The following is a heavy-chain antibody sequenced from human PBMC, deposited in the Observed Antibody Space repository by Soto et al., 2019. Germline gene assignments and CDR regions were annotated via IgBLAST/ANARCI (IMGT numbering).Heavy chain of an antibody. CDR1: GYRFTSYW. J-gene: IGHJ4*02. D-gene: IGHD6-19*01. Sequence: PGESLKISCQGTGYRFTSYWIGWVRQMPGKGLEWMGIVYPGDSDTRYSPSFQGQVTISADKSISTAYLQWSSLKAADTAMYYCARHVIAVAGNVGYYFDYWGQGTLVTVSS. V-gene: IGHV5-51*01. CDR3: ARHVIAVAGNVGYYFDY. CDR2: VYPGDSDT.